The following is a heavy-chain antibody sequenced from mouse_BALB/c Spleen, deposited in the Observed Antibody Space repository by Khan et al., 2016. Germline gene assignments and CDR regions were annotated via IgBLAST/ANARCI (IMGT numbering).Heavy chain of an antibody. CDR3: LRDAVDY. J-gene: IGHJ4*01. CDR1: GYSFSASY. Sequence: VRLQQSGPDLVKPGASVKISCKASGYSFSASYMDWVKQSHGKSLEWIGRVNPDNGGTTYNQKFKGKAMLTVDKSSTTAYLEFRSLTSEDSAIXYCLRDAVDYWGQGTSVTVSS. D-gene: IGHD1-1*01. CDR2: VNPDNGGT. V-gene: IGHV1-18*01.